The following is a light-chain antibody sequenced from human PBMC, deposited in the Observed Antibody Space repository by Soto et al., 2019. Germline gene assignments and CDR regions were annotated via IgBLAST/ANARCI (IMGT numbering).Light chain of an antibody. J-gene: IGLJ2*01. CDR1: SSNIGSNT. CDR3: ATWDGSLPAEV. CDR2: SNN. V-gene: IGLV1-44*01. Sequence: QAVVTQPPSASGTPGQRVTISCSGSSSNIGSNTVNWYQQLPGTAPKLLIYSNNQRPSGVPDRFSGSKSGTSGTLDITGLQTGDEADYYCATWDGSLPAEVFGGGTKLTVL.